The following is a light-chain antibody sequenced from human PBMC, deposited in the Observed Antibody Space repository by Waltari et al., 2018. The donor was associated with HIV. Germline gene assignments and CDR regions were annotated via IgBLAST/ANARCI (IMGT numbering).Light chain of an antibody. V-gene: IGLV1-47*01. CDR1: NSNIGSNF. J-gene: IGLJ1*01. Sequence: QSGLTQPPSASGTPGQRLSISCAVNNSNIGSNFVFWYRQIPGAAPTLLVYRNTQRPSGVGDRFSGSRSGASASLVISGLRVEDEADYYCASWDDGLRGHVFGSGTTVSV. CDR3: ASWDDGLRGHV. CDR2: RNT.